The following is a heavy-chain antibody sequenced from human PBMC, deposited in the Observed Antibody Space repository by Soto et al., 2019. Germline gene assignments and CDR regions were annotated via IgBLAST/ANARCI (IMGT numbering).Heavy chain of an antibody. CDR1: GGSISSYY. Sequence: SETLSLTCTVSGGSISSYYWSWIRQPPGKGLEWIGYIYYSGSTNYNPSLKSRVTISVDTSKNQFSLKLSSVTAADTAVYYCARQGGYCSGGSCYSELYYYYMDVWGKGTTVTVSS. V-gene: IGHV4-59*08. CDR3: ARQGGYCSGGSCYSELYYYYMDV. D-gene: IGHD2-15*01. J-gene: IGHJ6*03. CDR2: IYYSGST.